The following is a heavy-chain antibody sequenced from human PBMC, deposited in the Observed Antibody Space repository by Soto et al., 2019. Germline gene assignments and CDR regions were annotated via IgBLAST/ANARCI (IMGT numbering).Heavy chain of an antibody. V-gene: IGHV1-58*01. CDR2: IVVGSGNT. CDR3: AAGIGAPVAFDI. Sequence: SVKVSCKASGFTFTSSSVQWVRQARGQRLECIGWIVVGSGNTNYAQKFQERVTITRDMSTSTAYMELSSLRSEDTAVYYCAAGIGAPVAFDIWGQGTMVTVSS. CDR1: GFTFTSSS. D-gene: IGHD4-17*01. J-gene: IGHJ3*02.